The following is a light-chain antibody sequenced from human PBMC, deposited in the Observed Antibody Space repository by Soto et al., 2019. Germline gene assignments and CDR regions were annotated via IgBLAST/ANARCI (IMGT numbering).Light chain of an antibody. CDR1: SSDVGSYNL. J-gene: IGLJ2*01. CDR2: EGS. CDR3: CSYAGSSSHVV. V-gene: IGLV2-23*01. Sequence: QSALTQPASVSGSPGQSITISCTGTSSDVGSYNLVSWYQQHQGKAPKLMIYEGSKRPSGVSNRFSGSKSGNTASLTISGLQAEDEADYYCCSYAGSSSHVVFGGGTKLTVL.